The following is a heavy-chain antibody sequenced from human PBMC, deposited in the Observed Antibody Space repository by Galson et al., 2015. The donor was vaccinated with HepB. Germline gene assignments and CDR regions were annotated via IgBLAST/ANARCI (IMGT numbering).Heavy chain of an antibody. V-gene: IGHV1-18*04. CDR1: GYTFTNYG. Sequence: SVKVSCKASGYTFTNYGISWVRQAPGQGLEWMGWISAYNGNTNYAQKLQGRVTMTTDKSTSTVYMELRSLRSDDTAVYYCARGYETYDGFRNGSRGRDYGMDVWGQGTTVTVSS. J-gene: IGHJ6*02. CDR3: ARGYETYDGFRNGSRGRDYGMDV. D-gene: IGHD3-3*01. CDR2: ISAYNGNT.